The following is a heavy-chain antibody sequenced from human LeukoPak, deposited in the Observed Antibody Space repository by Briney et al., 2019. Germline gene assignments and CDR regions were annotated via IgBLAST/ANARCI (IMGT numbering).Heavy chain of an antibody. CDR1: GFTFSSYS. V-gene: IGHV3-23*01. Sequence: PGGSQRLSCAASGFTFSSYSMNWVRQAPGKGLEWVSAISGSGGSTYYADSVKGRFTISRDNSKNTLYLQMNSLRAEDTAVYYCAKPDSSSWYPEYFQHWGQGTLVTVSS. J-gene: IGHJ1*01. CDR2: ISGSGGST. CDR3: AKPDSSSWYPEYFQH. D-gene: IGHD6-13*01.